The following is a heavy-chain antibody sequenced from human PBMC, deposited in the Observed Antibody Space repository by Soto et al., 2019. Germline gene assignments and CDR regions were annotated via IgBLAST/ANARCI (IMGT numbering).Heavy chain of an antibody. CDR1: GYSISSGYY. CDR2: IYHSGST. Sequence: PSETLCVTCAVSGYSISSGYYWGWIRQPPGKGLEWIGSIYHSGSTYYNPSLKSRVTISVDTSKNQFSLKLSSVTAADTAVYYCARDRDNYFWGSYRLDAFAICGQGTMVTVSS. J-gene: IGHJ3*02. D-gene: IGHD3-16*02. V-gene: IGHV4-38-2*02. CDR3: ARDRDNYFWGSYRLDAFAI.